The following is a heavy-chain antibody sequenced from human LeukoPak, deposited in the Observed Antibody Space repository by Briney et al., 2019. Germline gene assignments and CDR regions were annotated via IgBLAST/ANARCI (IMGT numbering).Heavy chain of an antibody. CDR1: GFTFSNAW. J-gene: IGHJ4*02. V-gene: IGHV3-15*01. CDR2: IKSKTDGGTT. Sequence: GSLRLSCAASGFTFSNAWMSWVRQAPGRGLEWVGRIKSKTDGGTTDYAAPVKGRFTISRDNSKNTLYLQMNSLRAEDTAVYYCARDHRGAPHWGQGTLVTVSS. CDR3: ARDHRGAPH. D-gene: IGHD3-16*01.